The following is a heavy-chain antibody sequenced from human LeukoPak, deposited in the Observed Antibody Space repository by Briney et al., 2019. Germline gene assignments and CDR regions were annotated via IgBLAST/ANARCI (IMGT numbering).Heavy chain of an antibody. D-gene: IGHD1-26*01. J-gene: IGHJ4*02. Sequence: PGGSLRLSCAASGFTFSSYAMHWVRQAPGKGLEWVAVISYDGSNKKYADSVKGRFTIPRDNAKNTLYLQMNSLRPEDTAVYYCARDYFGSPSALDYWGQGTLVTVSS. V-gene: IGHV3-30*04. CDR2: ISYDGSNK. CDR3: ARDYFGSPSALDY. CDR1: GFTFSSYA.